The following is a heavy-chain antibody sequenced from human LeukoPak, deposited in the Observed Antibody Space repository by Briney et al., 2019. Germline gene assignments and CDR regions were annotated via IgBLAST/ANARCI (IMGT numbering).Heavy chain of an antibody. CDR2: ISTYNGNT. V-gene: IGHV1-18*01. D-gene: IGHD6-13*01. CDR1: VYTYTSYG. CDR3: ARDLPYSSSWESIDY. J-gene: IGHJ4*02. Sequence: ASVKVSGKASVYTYTSYGIIWVRQAPGQGLEWMGWISTYNGNTNYAQKIQGRVTMTTDTSTSTAYMELRSLRSDDTAVYYCARDLPYSSSWESIDYWGQGTLVTVSS.